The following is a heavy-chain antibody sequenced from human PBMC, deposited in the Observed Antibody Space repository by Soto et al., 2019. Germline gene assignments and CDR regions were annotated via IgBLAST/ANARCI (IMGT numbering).Heavy chain of an antibody. V-gene: IGHV3-66*01. CDR3: AGTPFNWIPPDY. CDR1: GFTVSSNQ. Sequence: GGSLRLSCATSGFTVSSNQMSWVRQAPGKGLEWVSIVHTGGMTYYADSVKGRFTISRDTSKNTLYLQMNSLRVEDTAVYYCAGTPFNWIPPDYWGQGTLVTVSS. D-gene: IGHD1-20*01. CDR2: VHTGGMT. J-gene: IGHJ4*02.